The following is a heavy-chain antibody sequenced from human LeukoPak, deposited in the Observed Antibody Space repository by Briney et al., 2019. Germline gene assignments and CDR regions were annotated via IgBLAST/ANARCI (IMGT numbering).Heavy chain of an antibody. J-gene: IGHJ2*01. D-gene: IGHD3-22*01. CDR2: ISYDGSNE. Sequence: GGALRLSCAASGFTFSSYAMHWVRQAPGKGLEWVAVISYDGSNEYYADADSVKGRFTISRDNSKNTLYLQMNSLRADDTAVYYCARSSGYYSNWYFDLWGRGTLVTVSS. V-gene: IGHV3-30*01. CDR3: ARSSGYYSNWYFDL. CDR1: GFTFSSYA.